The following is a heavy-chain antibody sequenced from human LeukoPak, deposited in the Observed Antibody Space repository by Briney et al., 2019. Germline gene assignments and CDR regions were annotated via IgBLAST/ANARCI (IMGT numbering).Heavy chain of an antibody. CDR3: ARAWKYDFWRGRVESRWFDP. CDR2: INHSGST. Sequence: PSETLSLTCAVYGGSFSGYYWSWIRQPPGKGLEWIGEINHSGSTNYNPSLKSRVTISVDTSKNQFSLKLSSVTAADTAVYYCARAWKYDFWRGRVESRWFDPWGQGTLVTVSS. V-gene: IGHV4-34*01. CDR1: GGSFSGYY. D-gene: IGHD3-3*01. J-gene: IGHJ5*02.